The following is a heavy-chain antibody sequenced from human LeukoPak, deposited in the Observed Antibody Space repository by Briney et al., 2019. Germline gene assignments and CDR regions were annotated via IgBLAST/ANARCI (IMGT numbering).Heavy chain of an antibody. CDR3: AKDRYSGLNTIDY. CDR2: ISYDGSYK. V-gene: IGHV3-30*18. J-gene: IGHJ4*02. CDR1: EFTFSTYG. Sequence: GGSLRLSCAASEFTFSTYGMHWVRQAPGKGLGWVAVISYDGSYKFYADSVKGRFTISRDNSTSTLYLQMNSLRAEDTAVYYCAKDRYSGLNTIDYWGQGTLVTVSS. D-gene: IGHD6-13*01.